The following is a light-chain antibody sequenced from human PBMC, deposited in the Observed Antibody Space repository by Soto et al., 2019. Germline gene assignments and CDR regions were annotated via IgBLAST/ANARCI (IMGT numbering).Light chain of an antibody. Sequence: DIQVTQSPSSLSASVGDRVTVTCRVSQGSSSYLSWYRQKPGRVPSLLIYSVSNLRSGVPSRFSGSGSGTDFTLTVSSLQPEDVATYYDQRTYNAPLTFGGGTKVEI. CDR2: SVS. CDR1: QGSSSY. V-gene: IGKV1-27*01. J-gene: IGKJ4*01. CDR3: QRTYNAPLT.